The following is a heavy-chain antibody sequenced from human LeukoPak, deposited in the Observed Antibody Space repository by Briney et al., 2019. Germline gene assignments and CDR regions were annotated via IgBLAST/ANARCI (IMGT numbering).Heavy chain of an antibody. CDR2: ISGSGGST. CDR3: AKGGYYDFWSGYYIVRYYFDY. Sequence: GGSLRLSCAASGFTFSSYAMSWVRQAPGKGLEWVSAISGSGGSTYYADYVKGRFTISRDNSKNTLYLQMNSLRAEDTAVYYCAKGGYYDFWSGYYIVRYYFDYWGQGTLVTVSS. V-gene: IGHV3-23*01. CDR1: GFTFSSYA. J-gene: IGHJ4*02. D-gene: IGHD3-3*01.